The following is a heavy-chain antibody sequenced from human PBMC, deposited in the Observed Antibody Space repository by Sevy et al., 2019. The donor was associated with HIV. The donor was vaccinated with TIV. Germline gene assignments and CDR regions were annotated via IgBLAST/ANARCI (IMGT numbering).Heavy chain of an antibody. CDR3: AREGMFYCSGGSCYVYDY. Sequence: ASVKVSCKASGYTFTSYGISWVRQAPGQGLEWMGWISAYNGNTNYAQKLQGRDTMTTDTSTSTAYMELRSLRSDDTAVYYCAREGMFYCSGGSCYVYDYWGQGTLVTVSS. CDR1: GYTFTSYG. V-gene: IGHV1-18*04. CDR2: ISAYNGNT. D-gene: IGHD2-15*01. J-gene: IGHJ4*02.